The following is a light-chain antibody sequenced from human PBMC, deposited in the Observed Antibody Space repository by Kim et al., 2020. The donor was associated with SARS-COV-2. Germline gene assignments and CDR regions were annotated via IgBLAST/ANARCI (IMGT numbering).Light chain of an antibody. CDR2: AAS. CDR1: QSINTY. J-gene: IGKJ1*01. Sequence: DIQMTQSPSSLAASVGDRVTITCRASQSINTYLNWYQQKPVKAPKLLIYAASTLQSGVPSRFSGGGSGTDFTLTIRGLQPEDFATYYCQQTYNTPVTFGQGTKVDIK. CDR3: QQTYNTPVT. V-gene: IGKV1-39*01.